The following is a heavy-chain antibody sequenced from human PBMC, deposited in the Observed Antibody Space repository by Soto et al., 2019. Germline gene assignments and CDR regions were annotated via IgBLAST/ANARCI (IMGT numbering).Heavy chain of an antibody. V-gene: IGHV1-2*04. D-gene: IGHD3-3*01. CDR3: ARAAYYDFWSGYYAETPYYYYGMDV. J-gene: IGHJ6*02. CDR1: GYTFTGYY. Sequence: GASVKVSCKASGYTFTGYYMHWVRQAPGQGLEWMGWINPNSGGTNYAQKFQGWVTMTRDTSISTAYMELSRLRSDDTAVYYCARAAYYDFWSGYYAETPYYYYGMDVWGQGTTVTVSS. CDR2: INPNSGGT.